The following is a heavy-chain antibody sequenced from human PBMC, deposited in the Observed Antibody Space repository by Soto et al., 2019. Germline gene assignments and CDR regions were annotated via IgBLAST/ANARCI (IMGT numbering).Heavy chain of an antibody. CDR3: ARGRGYGSGSPSYWYFDL. V-gene: IGHV4-34*01. CDR2: INHSGST. CDR1: GGSLSGYY. Sequence: QVQLQQWGAGLLKPSETLSLTCAVYGGSLSGYYWSWIRQPPGKGLAWIGEINHSGSTNYNPSLKGPFTISVVTSTNQCSRKLSSVTAADTAVYYCARGRGYGSGSPSYWYFDLWGRGTLVIVCS. J-gene: IGHJ2*01. D-gene: IGHD3-10*01.